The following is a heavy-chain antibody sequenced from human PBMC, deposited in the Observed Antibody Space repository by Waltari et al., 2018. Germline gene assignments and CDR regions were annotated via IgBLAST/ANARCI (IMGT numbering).Heavy chain of an antibody. CDR2: RNPNSGKT. V-gene: IGHV1-8*02. CDR3: ARANRGRGGSYYVFGR. CDR1: GYTFTSYD. D-gene: IGHD1-26*01. Sequence: QVQLVQSGAEVKKPGASVKVSCKASGYTFTSYDINWVRQATGQGLEWMGWRNPNSGKTGYAKKFQGRVTMTRNTAISTAYMGRSSLRSEDTAVYYWARANRGRGGSYYVFGRWGQGTLVTVSS. J-gene: IGHJ4*02.